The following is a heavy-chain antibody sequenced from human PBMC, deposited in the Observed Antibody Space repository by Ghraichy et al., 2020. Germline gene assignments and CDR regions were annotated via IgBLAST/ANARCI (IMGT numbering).Heavy chain of an antibody. J-gene: IGHJ4*02. CDR3: ARMDTDGQYFFDF. Sequence: SCAASGFPFDDYTMHGVRQTPGKGLEWVSLIAWDGSSTDYADSVKGRFTISRDNSKNSLYLQLNSLRPDDTAFYYCARMDTDGQYFFDFWGQGTLVTVSS. CDR1: GFPFDDYT. CDR2: IAWDGSST. D-gene: IGHD2-8*01. V-gene: IGHV3-43D*03.